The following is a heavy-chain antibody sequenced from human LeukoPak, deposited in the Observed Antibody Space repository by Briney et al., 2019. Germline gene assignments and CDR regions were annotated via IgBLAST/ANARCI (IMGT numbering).Heavy chain of an antibody. CDR3: TTDRAIAVRPLSDY. CDR2: IKSKTDGGTT. V-gene: IGHV3-15*01. D-gene: IGHD6-6*01. CDR1: GFTFSNAW. Sequence: GGSLRLSCAASGFTFSNAWMSWVRQAPGKGLELVGRIKSKTDGGTTDYAAPVKGRFSISRDDSKNTLYLQMNSLKTEDTAVYYCTTDRAIAVRPLSDYWGQGTLVTVSS. J-gene: IGHJ4*02.